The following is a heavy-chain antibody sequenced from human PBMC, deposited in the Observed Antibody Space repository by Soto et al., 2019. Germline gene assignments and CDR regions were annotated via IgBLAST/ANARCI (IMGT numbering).Heavy chain of an antibody. CDR2: IYHSGST. Sequence: ASETLSLTCAVSGYSISSGYYWGWIRQPPGKGLEWIGSIYHSGSTYYNPSLKSRVTISVDTSMNQFSLKLSSVTAADTAVYYCAIDMWAAAGTWFDYWGQGTLVTVSS. CDR3: AIDMWAAAGTWFDY. D-gene: IGHD6-13*01. V-gene: IGHV4-38-2*02. J-gene: IGHJ4*02. CDR1: GYSISSGYY.